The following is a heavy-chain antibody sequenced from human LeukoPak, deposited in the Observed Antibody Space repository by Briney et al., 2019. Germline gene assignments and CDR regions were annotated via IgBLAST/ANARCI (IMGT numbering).Heavy chain of an antibody. D-gene: IGHD1-1*01. CDR3: ARALTTLTYEGY. CDR2: ISGSNSYI. V-gene: IGHV3-21*01. CDR1: GFTFSSYT. Sequence: GGSLRLSCAASGFTFSSYTMHWIRQAPGKGLEWVSYISGSNSYIFYADSVKGRFTVSRDNAKDSLYLQMNSLRAEDTAVYYCARALTTLTYEGYWGQGTLVTVSS. J-gene: IGHJ4*02.